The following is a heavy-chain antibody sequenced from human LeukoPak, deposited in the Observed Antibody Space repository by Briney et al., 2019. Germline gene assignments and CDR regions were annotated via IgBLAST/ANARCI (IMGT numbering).Heavy chain of an antibody. J-gene: IGHJ1*01. CDR3: SPSSTRTTHFAEFHH. CDR2: IKDKSDGLAT. D-gene: IGHD4-17*01. Sequence: GGSLRLSCAASGFAFSKAWMNWVRQSPGKKPEWVGRIKDKSDGLATDYAASVKGRFVISRDDAKDTLSLEMNRLRIEDSGVYYCSPSSTRTTHFAEFHHWGQGTLVAVSS. V-gene: IGHV3-15*01. CDR1: GFAFSKAW.